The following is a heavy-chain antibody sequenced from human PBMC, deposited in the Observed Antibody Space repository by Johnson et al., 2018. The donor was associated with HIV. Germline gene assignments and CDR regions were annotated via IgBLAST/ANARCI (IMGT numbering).Heavy chain of an antibody. D-gene: IGHD2-21*02. Sequence: QVQLVESGGGVVQPGGSLRLSCAASGFTFSSYAMSWVRQAPGKGLEWVAVISYDGSNKYYADSVKGRFTISRDNSKNTLYLQMNSLRAEDTAVYYCARGGAYCGGDCNAFDIWGQGTMVTVSS. CDR1: GFTFSSYA. CDR3: ARGGAYCGGDCNAFDI. J-gene: IGHJ3*02. V-gene: IGHV3-30*14. CDR2: ISYDGSNK.